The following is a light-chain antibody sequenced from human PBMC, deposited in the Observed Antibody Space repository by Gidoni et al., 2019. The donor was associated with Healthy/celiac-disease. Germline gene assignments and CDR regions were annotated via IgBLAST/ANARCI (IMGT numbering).Light chain of an antibody. CDR2: GKN. J-gene: IGLJ2*01. V-gene: IGLV3-19*01. Sequence: SSELTQDPAVSVALGQTVRITCQGDSLRSYYASWYQQKPGQSPVLVIYGKNNRTSGIPDRFSGYSSGNTASLTITGAQAEDEADYYCNSRDSSGNHLGVVFGGGTKLTVL. CDR1: SLRSYY. CDR3: NSRDSSGNHLGVV.